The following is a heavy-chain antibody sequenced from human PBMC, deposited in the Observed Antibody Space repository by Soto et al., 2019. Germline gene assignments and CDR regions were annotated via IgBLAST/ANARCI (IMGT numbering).Heavy chain of an antibody. Sequence: SESLSLTCTVSGDSISSDYWSWIRQPPGKGLEWIGYIYYSGRTDYNPSLKSRVTISIDTSKNQLSLKVTSVTAADTAVYYCARGPSGRYYYFDYWGQGALVTV. CDR2: IYYSGRT. CDR3: ARGPSGRYYYFDY. J-gene: IGHJ4*02. CDR1: GDSISSDY. V-gene: IGHV4-59*01. D-gene: IGHD1-26*01.